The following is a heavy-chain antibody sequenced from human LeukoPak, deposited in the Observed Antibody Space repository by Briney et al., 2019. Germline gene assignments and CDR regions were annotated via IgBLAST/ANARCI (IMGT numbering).Heavy chain of an antibody. Sequence: FTXSSYEMNWVRQAPGKGLEWVSYISSSGSTIYYADSVKGRFTISRDNAKNTLYLQMNSLRAEDTAVYYCAREHYDFWSGYYGIDYYYYMDVWGKGTTVTVSS. CDR2: ISSSGSTI. CDR1: FTXSSYE. CDR3: AREHYDFWSGYYGIDYYYYMDV. V-gene: IGHV3-48*03. J-gene: IGHJ6*03. D-gene: IGHD3-3*01.